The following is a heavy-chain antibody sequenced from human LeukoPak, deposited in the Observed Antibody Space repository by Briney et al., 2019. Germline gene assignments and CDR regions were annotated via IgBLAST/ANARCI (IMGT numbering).Heavy chain of an antibody. CDR2: INHSGST. D-gene: IGHD6-13*01. CDR1: GGSFSGYY. Sequence: SETLSLTCAVYGGSFSGYYWSWIRPPPGKGLEWIGEINHSGSTNYNPSLKSRVTISVDTSKNQFSLKLSSVTAADTAVYYCARVGPYSSSWFFDYWGQGTLVTVSS. J-gene: IGHJ4*02. CDR3: ARVGPYSSSWFFDY. V-gene: IGHV4-34*01.